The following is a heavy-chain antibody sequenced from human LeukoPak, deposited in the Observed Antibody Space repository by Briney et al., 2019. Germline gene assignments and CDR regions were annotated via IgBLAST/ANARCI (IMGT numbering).Heavy chain of an antibody. V-gene: IGHV1-8*01. CDR1: GYTFTSYD. Sequence: ASVKVSCKASGYTFTSYDINWVRQATGQGLEWMGWMNPNSGNTGYAQKFQGRVTMTRNTSISTAYMELSSLRSEDTAVYYCATTLVGATDANFDYWGQGTLVTVSS. CDR3: ATTLVGATDANFDY. J-gene: IGHJ4*02. D-gene: IGHD1-26*01. CDR2: MNPNSGNT.